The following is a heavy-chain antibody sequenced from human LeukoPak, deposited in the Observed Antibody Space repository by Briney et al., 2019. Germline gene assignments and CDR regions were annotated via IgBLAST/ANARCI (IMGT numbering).Heavy chain of an antibody. V-gene: IGHV1-18*01. J-gene: IGHJ6*02. D-gene: IGHD2-2*01. CDR2: ISAYNGDT. Sequence: ASVKVSCKASGYTLTNYGVTWVREAPGQGLEWMGWISAYNGDTNYAQRLQGRVTMTTDTSATTAYMEMKSLTSDDTAVYYCARQRAVVVPGSIPRYYYYGLDVWGQGTTVTVSS. CDR3: ARQRAVVVPGSIPRYYYYGLDV. CDR1: GYTLTNYG.